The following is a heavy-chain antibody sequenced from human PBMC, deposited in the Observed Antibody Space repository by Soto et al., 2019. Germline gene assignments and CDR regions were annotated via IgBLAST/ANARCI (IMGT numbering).Heavy chain of an antibody. D-gene: IGHD6-19*01. V-gene: IGHV4-39*01. J-gene: IGHJ4*02. CDR1: GGSISSYY. CDR3: ASNTGYSSGWYPGY. Sequence: PSETLSLTCTVSGGSISSYYWGWIRQPPGKGLEWIGSIYYSGSTYYNPSLKSRVTISVDTSKNQFSLKLSSVTAADTAVYYCASNTGYSSGWYPGYWGQGTLVTVSS. CDR2: IYYSGST.